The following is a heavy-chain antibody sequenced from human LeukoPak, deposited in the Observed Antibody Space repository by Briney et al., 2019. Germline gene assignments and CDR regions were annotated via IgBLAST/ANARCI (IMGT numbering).Heavy chain of an antibody. CDR3: ARALGYCSGGSCTRGYNWFDP. Sequence: TFSSYWMSWVRQAPGKGLEWIGSIYYGGSTYYNPSLKSRVTISVDTSMNQFSLKLSFVTTADTAVYYCARALGYCSGGSCTRGYNWFDPWGQGTLVTVPS. CDR1: TFSSYW. V-gene: IGHV4-39*01. D-gene: IGHD2-15*01. CDR2: IYYGGST. J-gene: IGHJ5*02.